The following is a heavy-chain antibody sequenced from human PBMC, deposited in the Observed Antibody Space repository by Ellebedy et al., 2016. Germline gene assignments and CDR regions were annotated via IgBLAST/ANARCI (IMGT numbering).Heavy chain of an antibody. Sequence: SETLSLTXSVSGGSINSGDYYWSWIRQSPGQGLEWLGYIYYSGTTYYNTSLKSRITISVDTSKNQFSLRLSSVTAADTAVYFCARETDFWSDSSYFDYWGQGILVTISS. D-gene: IGHD3-3*01. CDR3: ARETDFWSDSSYFDY. CDR2: IYYSGTT. V-gene: IGHV4-30-4*01. CDR1: GGSINSGDYY. J-gene: IGHJ4*02.